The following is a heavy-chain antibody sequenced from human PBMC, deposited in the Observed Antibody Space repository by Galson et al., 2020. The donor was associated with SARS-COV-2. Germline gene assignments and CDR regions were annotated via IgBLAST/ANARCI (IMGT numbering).Heavy chain of an antibody. CDR3: VRHSSGDY. CDR2: INTYGNST. CDR1: GFFFSDYW. D-gene: IGHD3-22*01. V-gene: IGHV3-74*01. J-gene: IGHJ4*02. Sequence: GGSLRLSCAASGFFFSDYWMHWVRQAPGKGLVWVSRINTYGNSTNYADSVRGRFTVSRDNAKNMLYLQMNSLRAEDTAVYYCVRHSSGDYWGQGTLVTVSS.